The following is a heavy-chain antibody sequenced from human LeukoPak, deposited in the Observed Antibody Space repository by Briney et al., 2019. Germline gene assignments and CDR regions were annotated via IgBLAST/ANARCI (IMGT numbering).Heavy chain of an antibody. D-gene: IGHD3-22*01. J-gene: IGHJ6*02. CDR2: INHSGST. CDR3: ARGGSGYYFGAYYYYGMDV. V-gene: IGHV4-34*01. Sequence: SETLSLTCAVYGGSFSGYYWSWIRQPPGKGLEWIGEINHSGSTNYNPSLKSRVTISVDTSKNQFSLKLSSVTAADTAVYYCARGGSGYYFGAYYYYGMDVWGQGTTVTVSS. CDR1: GGSFSGYY.